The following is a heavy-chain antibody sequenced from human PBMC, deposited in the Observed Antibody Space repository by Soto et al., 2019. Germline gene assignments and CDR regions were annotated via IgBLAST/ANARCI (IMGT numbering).Heavy chain of an antibody. Sequence: QVQLVESGGGVVQPGRSLRLSCAASGFTFSSYGMHWVRQAPGKGLEWVAVISYDGSNKYYADSVKGRFTISRDNSKNTLYLQMNSLRAEDTAVYYCAKIGDTLWFGEPPDYWGQGTLVTVSS. D-gene: IGHD3-10*01. V-gene: IGHV3-30*18. CDR2: ISYDGSNK. CDR3: AKIGDTLWFGEPPDY. J-gene: IGHJ4*02. CDR1: GFTFSSYG.